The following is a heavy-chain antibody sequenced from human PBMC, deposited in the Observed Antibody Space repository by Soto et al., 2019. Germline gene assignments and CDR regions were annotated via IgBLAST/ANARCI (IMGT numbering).Heavy chain of an antibody. Sequence: ASVKVSFKASGYTFTSYYMHWVRQAPGQGLEWMGIINPSGGSTSYAQKFQGRVTMTRDTSTSTVYMELSSLRSEDTAVYYCAREFNYDSSGYYRDETDYWGQGTLVTVSS. D-gene: IGHD3-22*01. CDR3: AREFNYDSSGYYRDETDY. CDR2: INPSGGST. J-gene: IGHJ4*02. CDR1: GYTFTSYY. V-gene: IGHV1-46*01.